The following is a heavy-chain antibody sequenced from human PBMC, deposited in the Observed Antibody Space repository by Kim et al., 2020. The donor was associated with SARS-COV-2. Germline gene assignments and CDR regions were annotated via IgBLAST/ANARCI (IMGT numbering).Heavy chain of an antibody. Sequence: SETLSLTCTVSGGSISSYYWSWIRQPPGKGLEWIGYIYYSGSTNYNPSLKSRVTISVDTSKNQFSLKLSSVTAADTSVYYCARFSSGYYYFDYWGQGTRDTFSS. J-gene: IGHJ4*02. D-gene: IGHD3-22*01. CDR1: GGSISSYY. CDR2: IYYSGST. V-gene: IGHV4-59*01. CDR3: ARFSSGYYYFDY.